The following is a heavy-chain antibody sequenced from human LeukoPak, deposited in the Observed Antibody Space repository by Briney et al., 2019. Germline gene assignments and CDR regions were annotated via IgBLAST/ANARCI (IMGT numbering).Heavy chain of an antibody. Sequence: GASVKVSCKASGGTFSSYAISWVRQAPGQGLEWMGGIIPIFGTANYAQKFQGRVTITTDESTSTAYMELSSLRSEDTAVYYCACASYSNGDNWFDPWGQGTLVTVSS. CDR3: ACASYSNGDNWFDP. CDR2: IIPIFGTA. CDR1: GGTFSSYA. J-gene: IGHJ5*02. D-gene: IGHD4-11*01. V-gene: IGHV1-69*05.